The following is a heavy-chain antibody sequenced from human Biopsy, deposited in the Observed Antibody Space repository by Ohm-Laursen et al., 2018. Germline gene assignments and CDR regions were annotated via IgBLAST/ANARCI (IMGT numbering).Heavy chain of an antibody. CDR2: IYSSGST. CDR1: GDSISNYY. Sequence: GTLSLTCPVSGDSISNYYWSWIRQPAGKGLEWIGRIYSSGSTNYNPSLKSRVTMSVDTSKNQFSLILSSMTAADTAVYYCAREPRIAAVAYFDPWGQGTLVTVSS. V-gene: IGHV4-4*07. D-gene: IGHD6-13*01. J-gene: IGHJ5*02. CDR3: AREPRIAAVAYFDP.